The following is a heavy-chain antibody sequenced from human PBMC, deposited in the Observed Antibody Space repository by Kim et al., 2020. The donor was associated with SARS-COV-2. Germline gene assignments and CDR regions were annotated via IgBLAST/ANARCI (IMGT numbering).Heavy chain of an antibody. D-gene: IGHD3-10*01. Sequence: ASVKVSCKASGYTFTSYAMHWVRQAPGQRLEWMGWINAGNGNTKYSQKFQGRVTITRDTSASTAYMELSSLRSEDTAVYYCARDLMRFGEWRERLRPGEAENYYHYGVDVWGQGTTVTVSS. CDR2: INAGNGNT. CDR1: GYTFTSYA. J-gene: IGHJ6*02. CDR3: ARDLMRFGEWRERLRPGEAENYYHYGVDV. V-gene: IGHV1-3*01.